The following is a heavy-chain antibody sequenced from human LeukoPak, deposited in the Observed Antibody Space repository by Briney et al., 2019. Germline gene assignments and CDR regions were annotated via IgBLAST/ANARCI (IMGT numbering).Heavy chain of an antibody. Sequence: SVKVSCKASGYTFTSYAMHWVRQAPGQGLEWMGGIIPILGTANYAQKFQGRVTITADESTSTAYMELSSLRSEDTAVYYCAREARYDFWSGYYTQFFDYWGQGTLVTVSS. CDR1: GYTFTSYA. J-gene: IGHJ4*02. V-gene: IGHV1-69*13. D-gene: IGHD3-3*01. CDR2: IIPILGTA. CDR3: AREARYDFWSGYYTQFFDY.